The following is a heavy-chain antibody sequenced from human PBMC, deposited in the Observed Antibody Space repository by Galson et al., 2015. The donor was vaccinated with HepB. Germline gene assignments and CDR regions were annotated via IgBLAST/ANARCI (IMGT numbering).Heavy chain of an antibody. CDR3: ASTRSSWYPYFDY. J-gene: IGHJ4*02. CDR1: GFTVSSNY. D-gene: IGHD6-13*01. CDR2: IYSGGRA. Sequence: SLRLSCAASGFTVSSNYMSWVRQAPGKGLEWVSVIYSGGRAYYADSVKGRFTISRGNSKNTLYIQMNSLRAEDTAVYYCASTRSSWYPYFDYWGQGTLVTVSS. V-gene: IGHV3-66*02.